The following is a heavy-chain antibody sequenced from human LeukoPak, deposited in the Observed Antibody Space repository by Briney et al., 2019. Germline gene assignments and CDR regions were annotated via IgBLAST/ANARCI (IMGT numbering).Heavy chain of an antibody. V-gene: IGHV1-18*01. CDR1: GFTFTSYG. D-gene: IGHD3-10*01. CDR2: ISAYNGNT. CDR3: ARDTMVFGEIWFDP. J-gene: IGHJ5*02. Sequence: PGGSLRLSCAVSGFTFTSYGISWVRQAPGQGLEWMGWISAYNGNTNYAQKLQGRVTMTTDTSTSTAYMELRSLRSDDTAVYYCARDTMVFGEIWFDPWGQGTLVTVSS.